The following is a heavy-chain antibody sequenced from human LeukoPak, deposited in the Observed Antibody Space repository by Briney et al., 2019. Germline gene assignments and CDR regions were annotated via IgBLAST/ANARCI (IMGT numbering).Heavy chain of an antibody. V-gene: IGHV4-39*07. CDR2: IYYSGST. CDR3: ARDGSIMRGSYALDY. D-gene: IGHD3-16*01. CDR1: GGSISSSSYY. Sequence: SETLSLTCTVSGGSISSSSYYWGWIRQPPGKGLEWIGSIYYSGSTYYNPSLKSRVTISVDTSKNQFSLKLSSVTAADTAVYYCARDGSIMRGSYALDYWGQGTLVTVSS. J-gene: IGHJ4*02.